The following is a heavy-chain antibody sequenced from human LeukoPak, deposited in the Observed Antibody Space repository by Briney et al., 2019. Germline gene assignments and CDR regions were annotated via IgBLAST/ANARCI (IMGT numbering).Heavy chain of an antibody. V-gene: IGHV5-51*01. D-gene: IGHD6-13*01. CDR1: GYSFTSYW. J-gene: IGHJ4*02. CDR3: ARSAAGNGRYFDF. Sequence: GESLQIYCKGSGYSFTSYWIGWVRQMPGKGLEWMGIIYPGDSDTRYSPSFQGQVTISADKSISTAYLQWSSLKASDTAMYYCARSAAGNGRYFDFWVQGTLVTVSS. CDR2: IYPGDSDT.